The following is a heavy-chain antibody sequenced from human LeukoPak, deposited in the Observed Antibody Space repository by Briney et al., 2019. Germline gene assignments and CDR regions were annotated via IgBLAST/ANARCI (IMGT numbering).Heavy chain of an antibody. CDR1: GFVFTSYG. CDR2: ISANDGKI. J-gene: IGHJ4*02. Sequence: ASVKVSCKASGFVFTSYGFTWVRQAPGQGLEWMGWISANDGKIHYSERHQGRVTMPTDTVTSTAYMELRSLRSDDTAVYYCARELHVERDDYWGQGTLVTVSS. D-gene: IGHD1-1*01. V-gene: IGHV1-18*01. CDR3: ARELHVERDDY.